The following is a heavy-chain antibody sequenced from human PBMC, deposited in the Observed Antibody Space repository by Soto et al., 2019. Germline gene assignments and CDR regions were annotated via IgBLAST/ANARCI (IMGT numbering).Heavy chain of an antibody. Sequence: GGSLRLSCAASGFTFSTYVMSWVRQAPGKGLEWVSSIGGGGATFYADSVKGRFTISGDNAKNSLSLQMNNLRAEDTAVYYCARENSVQAWLHHFDHWGLGTLVTVSS. CDR3: ARENSVQAWLHHFDH. V-gene: IGHV3-23*01. CDR1: GFTFSTYV. D-gene: IGHD5-18*01. J-gene: IGHJ4*02. CDR2: IGGGGAT.